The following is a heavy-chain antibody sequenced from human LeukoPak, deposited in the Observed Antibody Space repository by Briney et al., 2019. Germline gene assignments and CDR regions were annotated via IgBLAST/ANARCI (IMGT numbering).Heavy chain of an antibody. CDR3: ARTSSGWYFHGGWFDP. CDR1: GGTFSSYA. D-gene: IGHD6-19*01. V-gene: IGHV1-69*13. CDR2: IIPIFGTA. Sequence: SVKVSCKASGGTFSSYAISWVRQAPGQGLEWMGGIIPIFGTAYYAQKFQGRVTITADESTSTAYMELSSLRSEDTAVYYCARTSSGWYFHGGWFDPWGQGTLVTVSS. J-gene: IGHJ5*02.